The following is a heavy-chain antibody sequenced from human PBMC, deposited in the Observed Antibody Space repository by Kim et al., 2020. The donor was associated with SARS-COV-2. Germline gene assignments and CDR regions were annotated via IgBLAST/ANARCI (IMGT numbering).Heavy chain of an antibody. CDR2: T. CDR3: ARGAPSRPFDI. J-gene: IGHJ3*02. V-gene: IGHV3-23*01. Sequence: TYYTDSVKGRFTISRDNSKNTLYLQMNSLRAEDTAVYYCARGAPSRPFDIWGQGTMVTVSS.